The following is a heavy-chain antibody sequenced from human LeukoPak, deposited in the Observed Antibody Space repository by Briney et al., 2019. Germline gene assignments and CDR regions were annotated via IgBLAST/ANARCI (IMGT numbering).Heavy chain of an antibody. CDR3: AREGLGCSYGRAFDF. CDR2: ISSDGSKK. D-gene: IGHD5-18*01. CDR1: GFTFSSFA. Sequence: GGSLRLSCAASGFTFSSFAMHCVRQAPGKGLEWVAVISSDGSKKYYADSVRGRFTMSRDNSNNTLYLQMDSLRAEDTAVYYRAREGLGCSYGRAFDFWGQGTLVTVSS. J-gene: IGHJ4*02. V-gene: IGHV3-30-3*01.